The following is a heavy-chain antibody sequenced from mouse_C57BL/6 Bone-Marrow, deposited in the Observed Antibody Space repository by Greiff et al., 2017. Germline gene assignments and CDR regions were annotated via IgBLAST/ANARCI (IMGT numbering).Heavy chain of an antibody. V-gene: IGHV1-62-2*01. CDR1: GYTFTEYT. J-gene: IGHJ4*01. Sequence: QVQLQQSGAELVKPGASVKLSCKASGYTFTEYTINWVKQRSGQGLEWIGWFYPGSGSIKYNEKFKDKATLTADKSSSTVYMELSRLTSEDSAVYFCARHEEGYGNYWVYAMDYWGQGTSVTVSS. D-gene: IGHD2-10*02. CDR2: FYPGSGSI. CDR3: ARHEEGYGNYWVYAMDY.